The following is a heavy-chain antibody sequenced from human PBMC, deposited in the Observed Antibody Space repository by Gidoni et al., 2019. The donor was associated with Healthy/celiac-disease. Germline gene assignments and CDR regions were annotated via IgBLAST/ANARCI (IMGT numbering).Heavy chain of an antibody. CDR1: GGSISSGGYS. D-gene: IGHD3-10*01. V-gene: IGHV4-30-4*07. CDR3: ARARGVALNWFDP. J-gene: IGHJ5*02. Sequence: QVQLQESGPGLVKPSQTLSLTCAVSGGSISSGGYSWSWIRQPPGKGLEWIGYIYYSGSTYYNPSLKSRVTISVDTSKNQFSLKLSSVTAADTAVYYCARARGVALNWFDPWGQGTLVTVSS. CDR2: IYYSGST.